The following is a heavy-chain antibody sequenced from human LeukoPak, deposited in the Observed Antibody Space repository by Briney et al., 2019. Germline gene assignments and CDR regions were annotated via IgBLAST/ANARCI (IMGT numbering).Heavy chain of an antibody. CDR1: GFIFTNYW. CDR2: INSDGSST. CDR3: ARDNDYGAYYFDY. D-gene: IGHD4-17*01. J-gene: IGHJ4*02. Sequence: GGSLRLSCAASGFIFTNYWMYWVRQAPGKGLVWVSHINSDGSSTKYADSVKGRFTISRDNAKNTLYLQMNSLRAEDTAVYYCARDNDYGAYYFDYWGQGTLVTVSS. V-gene: IGHV3-74*01.